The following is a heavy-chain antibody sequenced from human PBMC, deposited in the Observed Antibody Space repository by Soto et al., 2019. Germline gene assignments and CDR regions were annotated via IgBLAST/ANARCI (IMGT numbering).Heavy chain of an antibody. CDR1: GGSISSYY. V-gene: IGHV4-59*01. D-gene: IGHD5-12*01. CDR2: IYYSGST. CDR3: ARLGYDYSFDY. J-gene: IGHJ4*02. Sequence: KPSETLSLTCTVSGGSISSYYWSWIRQPPGKGLEWIGYIYYSGSTNYNPSLKSRVTISVDTSKNQFSLKLSSVTAADTAVYYCARLGYDYSFDYWGQGTLVTVSS.